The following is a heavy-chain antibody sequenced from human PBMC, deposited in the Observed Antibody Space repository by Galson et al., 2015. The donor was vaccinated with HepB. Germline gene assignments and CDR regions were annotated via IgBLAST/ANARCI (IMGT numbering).Heavy chain of an antibody. V-gene: IGHV1-2*02. Sequence: SVKVSCKASGFTFTASYIHWVRQTPGQGLEWMGWINSNSGATRYAQKFQGRVTMTRDTSISTAYMELRRLTSDDTAVYYCARDPAVAGTDAFDFWGHGTMVTVSS. CDR1: GFTFTASY. CDR3: ARDPAVAGTDAFDF. D-gene: IGHD6-19*01. J-gene: IGHJ3*01. CDR2: INSNSGAT.